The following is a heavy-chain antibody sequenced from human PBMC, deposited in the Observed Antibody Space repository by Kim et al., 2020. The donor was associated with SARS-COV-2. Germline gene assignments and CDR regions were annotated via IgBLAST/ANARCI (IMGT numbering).Heavy chain of an antibody. Sequence: ASVKVSCKASGYTFTSYAMNWVRQAPGQGLEWMGWINTKTGNPTYAQGFTGRFVFSLDTPVSTAYLQISSLKAEDTAVYYCARASVQASSSWYYIYWGQGTLVTVSS. CDR2: INTKTGNP. V-gene: IGHV7-4-1*02. D-gene: IGHD6-13*01. CDR1: GYTFTSYA. J-gene: IGHJ4*02. CDR3: ARASVQASSSWYYIY.